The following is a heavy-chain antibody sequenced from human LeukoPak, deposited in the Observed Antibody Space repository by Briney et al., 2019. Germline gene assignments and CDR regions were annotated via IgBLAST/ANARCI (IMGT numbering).Heavy chain of an antibody. CDR1: GYSFTSYW. V-gene: IGHV5-51*01. CDR3: ARRVSLNGMDV. D-gene: IGHD5/OR15-5a*01. CDR2: IFPADSDT. J-gene: IGHJ6*02. Sequence: GESLQISCKGSGYSFTSYWIAWVRQMPGKGMEGMGIIFPADSDTRYSPSFQGQVTISADKSISTAYLQWSSLKASDTAMYYCARRVSLNGMDVWGQGTTVTVSS.